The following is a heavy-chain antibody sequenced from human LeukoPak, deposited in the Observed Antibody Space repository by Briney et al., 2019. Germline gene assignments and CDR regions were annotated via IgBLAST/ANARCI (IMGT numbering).Heavy chain of an antibody. CDR1: GFTLNSYA. V-gene: IGHV3-23*01. CDR2: IIYSGVIT. CDR3: AKVNGYCSGGSCYSSGSYYYYGMDV. J-gene: IGHJ6*04. D-gene: IGHD2-15*01. Sequence: GGSLRLSCVASGFTLNSYAMSWVRQAPGKGLEWVSGIIYSGVITYYADSVKGRFTISRDNSKNTMYLQMNSLRAEDTALYSCAKVNGYCSGGSCYSSGSYYYYGMDVWGKGTTVTVSS.